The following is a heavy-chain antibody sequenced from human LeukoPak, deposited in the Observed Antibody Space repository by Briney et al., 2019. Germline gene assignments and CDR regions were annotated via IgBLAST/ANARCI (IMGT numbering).Heavy chain of an antibody. CDR2: IIPILGIA. Sequence: SVKVSCKASGGTFSSYAISWVRQAPGQGLEWMGRIIPILGIANYEQKFQGRVTITADKSTSTAYMELSSLRSEDTAVYYCARVGIAVAAFDYWGQGTLVTVSS. D-gene: IGHD6-19*01. CDR3: ARVGIAVAAFDY. CDR1: GGTFSSYA. J-gene: IGHJ4*02. V-gene: IGHV1-69*04.